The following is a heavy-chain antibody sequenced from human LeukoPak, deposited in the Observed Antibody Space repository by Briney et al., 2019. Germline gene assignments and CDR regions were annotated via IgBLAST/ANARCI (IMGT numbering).Heavy chain of an antibody. J-gene: IGHJ3*02. V-gene: IGHV3-48*03. CDR2: ISGSGGTI. Sequence: GGSLRLSCAASGFIFSKAWMNWVRQAPGKGLEWVSYISGSGGTIYYGDSVKGRFTISRDNAKNSMYLQMNSLRAEDTAIYYCARDEIRSGAFDIWGQGTMVTVSS. CDR3: ARDEIRSGAFDI. CDR1: GFIFSKAW. D-gene: IGHD3-10*01.